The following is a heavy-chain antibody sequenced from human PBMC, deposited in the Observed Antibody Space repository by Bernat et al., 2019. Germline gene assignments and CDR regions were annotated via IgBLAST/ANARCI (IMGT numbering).Heavy chain of an antibody. Sequence: EVQLVESGGGLVQPGGSLRLSCAASGFTFSSYSMNWVRQAPGKGLEWVSYISSSSSTIYYADSVKGRFTISRDNAKNSLYLQMNSLRAEDTAVYYCARDESGSYYYYYGMDVWGQGTTVTVSS. CDR2: ISSSSSTI. V-gene: IGHV3-48*01. CDR1: GFTFSSYS. D-gene: IGHD1-26*01. CDR3: ARDESGSYYYYYGMDV. J-gene: IGHJ6*02.